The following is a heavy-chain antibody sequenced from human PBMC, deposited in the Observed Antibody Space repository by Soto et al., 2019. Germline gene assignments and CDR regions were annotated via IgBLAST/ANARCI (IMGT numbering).Heavy chain of an antibody. D-gene: IGHD5-18*01. CDR1: GFTFSDYY. V-gene: IGHV3-11*03. J-gene: IGHJ6*02. Sequence: GGSLRLSCAASGFTFSDYYMSWIRQAPGKGLEWVSYISSSSSYTNYADSVKGRFTISRDNAKNSLYLQMNSLRAEDTAVYYCARHSVDTVMFNLGYYGMDVWGQGTTVTVSS. CDR3: ARHSVDTVMFNLGYYGMDV. CDR2: ISSSSSYT.